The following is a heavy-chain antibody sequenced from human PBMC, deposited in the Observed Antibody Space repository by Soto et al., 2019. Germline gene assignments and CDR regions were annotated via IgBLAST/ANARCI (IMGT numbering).Heavy chain of an antibody. D-gene: IGHD2-2*02. Sequence: QVQLVQSGAEVKKPGSSVKVSCKASGGTFSSYAISWVRQAPGQGLEWMGGIIPIFGTANYAQKFQGRVTITADESTSTAYMELSSLRSEDTAVYYCATSPYWSSTSCYTDYYGMDVWGQGTTVTVSS. V-gene: IGHV1-69*01. CDR2: IIPIFGTA. CDR3: ATSPYWSSTSCYTDYYGMDV. J-gene: IGHJ6*02. CDR1: GGTFSSYA.